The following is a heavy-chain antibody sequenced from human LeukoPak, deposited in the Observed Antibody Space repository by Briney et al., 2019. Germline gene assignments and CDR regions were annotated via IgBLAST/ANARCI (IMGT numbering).Heavy chain of an antibody. CDR1: GGSISSSSYY. Sequence: SETLSLTCTVSGGSISSSSYYWGWIRQPPGKGLEWIGSIYYSGSTYYNPYLKSRVTISVDTSKNQFSLKLSSVTAADTAVYYCARRGSGATIAAFDSWGQGTMVTVSS. V-gene: IGHV4-39*01. J-gene: IGHJ3*02. D-gene: IGHD1-26*01. CDR3: ARRGSGATIAAFDS. CDR2: IYYSGST.